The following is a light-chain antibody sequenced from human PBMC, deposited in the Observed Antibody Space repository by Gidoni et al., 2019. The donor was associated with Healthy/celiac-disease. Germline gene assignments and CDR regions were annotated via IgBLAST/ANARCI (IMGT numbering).Light chain of an antibody. V-gene: IGKV3-15*01. CDR2: VAS. CDR3: QQYNNWPPMYT. J-gene: IGKJ2*01. Sequence: EIVMTQSPATLSVSPGERATLPCRASQRVSSNLAWYQQKPGQAPRLLIYVASTRATGIPARFSGSGSGTEFTLSISSLQSEDFAVYYCQQYNNWPPMYTFGQGTKLEIK. CDR1: QRVSSN.